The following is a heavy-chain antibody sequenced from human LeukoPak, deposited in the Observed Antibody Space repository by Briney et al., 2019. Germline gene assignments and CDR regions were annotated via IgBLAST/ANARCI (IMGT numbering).Heavy chain of an antibody. CDR3: ARDSYGFDY. D-gene: IGHD5-18*01. Sequence: PGRSLRLSCAASGFTFSSYGMHWVRQAPGKGLEWVAVICYDGSNKYYADSVKGRFTISRDNSKNTLYLQMNSLRAEDTAVYYCARDSYGFDYWGQGTLVTVSS. CDR1: GFTFSSYG. CDR2: ICYDGSNK. J-gene: IGHJ4*02. V-gene: IGHV3-33*01.